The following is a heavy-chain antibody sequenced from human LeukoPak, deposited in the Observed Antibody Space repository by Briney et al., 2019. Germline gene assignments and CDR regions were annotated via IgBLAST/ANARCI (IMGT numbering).Heavy chain of an antibody. D-gene: IGHD6-19*01. CDR1: GGSISSGGYY. CDR2: IYYSGST. J-gene: IGHJ6*02. Sequence: SETLSLTCTVSGGSISSGGYYWRWIRQHPGKGLEWIGYIYYSGSTYYNPSLKSRVTISVGTSKNQFSLKLSSVTAADTAVYYCATLWLEDYYGMDVWGQGTTVTVSS. V-gene: IGHV4-31*03. CDR3: ATLWLEDYYGMDV.